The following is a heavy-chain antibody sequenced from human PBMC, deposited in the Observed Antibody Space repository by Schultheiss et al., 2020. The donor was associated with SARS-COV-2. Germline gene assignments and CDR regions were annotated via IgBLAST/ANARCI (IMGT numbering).Heavy chain of an antibody. CDR2: INHSGST. V-gene: IGHV4-38-2*02. J-gene: IGHJ5*02. D-gene: IGHD1-20*01. Sequence: SETLSLTCAVSGYSISSGYYWSWIRQPPGKGLEWIGEINHSGSTNYNPSLKSRVTISVDTSKNQFSLKLSSVTAADTAVYYCARDRITGTGVNWFDPWGQGTLVTVSS. CDR1: GYSISSGYY. CDR3: ARDRITGTGVNWFDP.